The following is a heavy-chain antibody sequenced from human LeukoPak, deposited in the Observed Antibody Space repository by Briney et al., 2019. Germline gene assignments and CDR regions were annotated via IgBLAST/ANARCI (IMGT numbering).Heavy chain of an antibody. CDR1: GFTFSDYY. D-gene: IGHD5-12*01. CDR3: ARDSGHGMDV. CDR2: VNFDGNST. V-gene: IGHV3-74*01. J-gene: IGHJ6*02. Sequence: GGSLRLSCAASGFTFSDYYMSWIRQAPGTGLVWVSRVNFDGNSTTYADSVRGRFTISRDNAKNTLFLQMNSLRAEDTAVYYCARDSGHGMDVWGQGTTVTVSS.